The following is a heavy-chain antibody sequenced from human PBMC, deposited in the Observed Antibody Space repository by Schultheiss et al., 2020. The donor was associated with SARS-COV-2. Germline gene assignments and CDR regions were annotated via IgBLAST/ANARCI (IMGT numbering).Heavy chain of an antibody. V-gene: IGHV3-30-3*01. CDR1: GFTFSSYT. J-gene: IGHJ4*02. D-gene: IGHD3-22*01. Sequence: GGSLRLSCAASGFTFSSYTMHWVRQAPGKGLEWVAVISNDGSNKYYADSVKGRFTISRDNSKNTLYLQMNSLRAEDTAVFYCAREMRDHSGSSGYSELDCWGQGTLVTVSS. CDR3: AREMRDHSGSSGYSELDC. CDR2: ISNDGSNK.